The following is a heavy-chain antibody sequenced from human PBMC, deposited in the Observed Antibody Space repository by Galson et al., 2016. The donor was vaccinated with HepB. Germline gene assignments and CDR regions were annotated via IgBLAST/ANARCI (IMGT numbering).Heavy chain of an antibody. Sequence: SLRLSCAASGFTFDDYAMHWVRQAPGKGLEWVSGISWNSGNIGYADSVKGRFTISRDNAYNSLYLQMNSLRVEDTAVYYCVRGAGGYAPHFDYWGQGTLVTVSS. CDR3: VRGAGGYAPHFDY. V-gene: IGHV3-9*01. CDR2: ISWNSGNI. CDR1: GFTFDDYA. D-gene: IGHD5-12*01. J-gene: IGHJ4*02.